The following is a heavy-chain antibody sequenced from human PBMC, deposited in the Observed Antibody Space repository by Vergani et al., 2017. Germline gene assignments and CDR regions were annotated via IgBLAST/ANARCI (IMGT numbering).Heavy chain of an antibody. Sequence: QVHLVESGGGVVQPGRSLRLSCVVSGFTSCYYGMHWVRQAPGKGLEWVAVISYDGTQKYYAASVKGRFTISRDNSKSTLYLQMNSLRTEDTAVYYCATKSCGTPGCQIGYFREWGQGTLVTVSS. J-gene: IGHJ1*01. CDR2: ISYDGTQK. CDR3: ATKSCGTPGCQIGYFRE. V-gene: IGHV3-30*03. D-gene: IGHD1-1*01. CDR1: GFTSCYYG.